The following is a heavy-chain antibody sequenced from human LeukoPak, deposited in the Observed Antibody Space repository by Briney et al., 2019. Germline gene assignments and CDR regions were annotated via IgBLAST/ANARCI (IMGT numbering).Heavy chain of an antibody. CDR1: GFTFSSYG. CDR2: IWYDGSNK. V-gene: IGHV3-33*01. D-gene: IGHD6-19*01. J-gene: IGHJ4*02. CDR3: ARDVPSSSGWSDVDY. Sequence: GGSLRLSCAASGFTFSSYGMHWVRQAPGKGLEWVAVIWYDGSNKYYADSVKGRFTISRDNSKNTLCLQMNSLRAEDTAVYYCARDVPSSSGWSDVDYWGQGTLVTVSS.